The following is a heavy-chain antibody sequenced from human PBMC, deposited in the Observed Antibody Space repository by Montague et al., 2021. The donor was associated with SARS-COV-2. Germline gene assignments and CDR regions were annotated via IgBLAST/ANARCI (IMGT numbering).Heavy chain of an antibody. J-gene: IGHJ3*01. CDR3: ARGSGGYDSFDG. V-gene: IGHV4-59*01. D-gene: IGHD5-12*01. Sequence: SETLSLTCTVSGGSISGYYWSWIRQPPGKGLEWIGYIYYSSSTNYNPSHKSRVTISLDTSKNQFSLKLMSVTAADTAVYYCARGSGGYDSFDGWGQGTMVTVSS. CDR2: IYYSSST. CDR1: GGSISGYY.